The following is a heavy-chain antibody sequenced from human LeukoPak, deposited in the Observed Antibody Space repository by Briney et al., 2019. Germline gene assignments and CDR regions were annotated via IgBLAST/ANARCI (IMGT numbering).Heavy chain of an antibody. J-gene: IGHJ3*02. D-gene: IGHD2-21*02. CDR3: ARHCGGDCLDAFDI. V-gene: IGHV3-74*01. Sequence: GGSLRLSCAASGFTFSSYWMHWVRQTPGKGLVWVSRINSDGSSTSYADSVKGRFTISRDNAKSTLYLQMNSLRAEDTAVYYCARHCGGDCLDAFDIWGQGTMVTVSS. CDR1: GFTFSSYW. CDR2: INSDGSST.